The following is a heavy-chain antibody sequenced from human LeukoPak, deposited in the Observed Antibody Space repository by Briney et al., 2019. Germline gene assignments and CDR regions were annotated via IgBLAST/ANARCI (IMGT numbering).Heavy chain of an antibody. J-gene: IGHJ6*02. V-gene: IGHV4-34*01. Sequence: SETLSLTCAVYGGSLSGYHWSCIRQPPGKGLEWIVEINHSGRTNYNPSLKSRVTISVDMSRKQISLKLNSVTAADTAVYYCACFRIEVAGRSYYYAMDVWGQGTTVTVSS. CDR2: INHSGRT. D-gene: IGHD6-13*01. CDR3: ACFRIEVAGRSYYYAMDV. CDR1: GGSLSGYH.